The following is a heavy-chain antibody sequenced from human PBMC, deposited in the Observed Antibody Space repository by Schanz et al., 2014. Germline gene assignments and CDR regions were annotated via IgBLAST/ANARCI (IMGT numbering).Heavy chain of an antibody. V-gene: IGHV1-69*02. Sequence: QVQLVQSGAEVKKPGSSMKVSCKASGGTFNSYTINWVRQAPGQGLEWMGRIIPILGIANYAQKFQGRVTIAADKSTFTAYMDVSSLRSEDTDVYYCASSGAGYSSSWDFDYWGQGTLVTVSS. J-gene: IGHJ4*02. CDR3: ASSGAGYSSSWDFDY. D-gene: IGHD6-13*01. CDR1: GGTFNSYT. CDR2: IIPILGIA.